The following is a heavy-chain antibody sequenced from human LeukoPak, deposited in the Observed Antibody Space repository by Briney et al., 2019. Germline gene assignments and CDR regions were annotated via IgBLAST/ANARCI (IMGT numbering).Heavy chain of an antibody. V-gene: IGHV1-18*01. D-gene: IGHD4-23*01. CDR3: ARVYGDNSYPTDY. Sequence: ASVKVSCKASGYTFTTYGITWVRRAPGQGLEWMGWISAYNGDTNYAQKLQGRVTMTTDTSTSTAYMELRSLRSDDTAVYYCARVYGDNSYPTDYWGQGTLVTVSS. CDR2: ISAYNGDT. J-gene: IGHJ4*02. CDR1: GYTFTTYG.